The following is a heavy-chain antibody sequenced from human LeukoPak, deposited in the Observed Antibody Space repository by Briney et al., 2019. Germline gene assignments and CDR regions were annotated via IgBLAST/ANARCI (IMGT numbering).Heavy chain of an antibody. CDR2: IYYSGST. V-gene: IGHV4-59*01. D-gene: IGHD4-23*01. Sequence: SETLSLTCTVSGGSISSYYWSWIRQPPGKGLEWIGYIYYSGSTNYNPSLKSRVTISVDTSKNQFSLKLSSVTAADTAVYYCAGGPPMVVTPFDYWGQGTLVTVSS. J-gene: IGHJ4*02. CDR1: GGSISSYY. CDR3: AGGPPMVVTPFDY.